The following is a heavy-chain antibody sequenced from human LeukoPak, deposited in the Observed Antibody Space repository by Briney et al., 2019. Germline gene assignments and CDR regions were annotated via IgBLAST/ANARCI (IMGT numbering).Heavy chain of an antibody. J-gene: IGHJ4*02. CDR1: GXTFSSYW. Sequence: GGSLRLSCAASGXTFSSYWMHWVRQAPGKGLDWVSAISGSGTTTYYADSVKGRFTISRDISKNTLYLQMNSLRAEDTAVYYCAKPLSAASGTDFHYWGQGTLVTVSS. D-gene: IGHD6-13*01. V-gene: IGHV3-23*01. CDR2: ISGSGTTT. CDR3: AKPLSAASGTDFHY.